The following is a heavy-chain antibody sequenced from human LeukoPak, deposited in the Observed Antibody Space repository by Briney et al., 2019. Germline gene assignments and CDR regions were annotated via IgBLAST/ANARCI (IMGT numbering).Heavy chain of an antibody. Sequence: GGSLRLSCAASGFTFSSYWMHWVRQAPGKGPVWVSRINSEGSSTSYADSVKGRFTISRDNAKNTLYLQTNSLRAEDTAVYYCARAYCGGDCYSRAMDYWGQGTLVTVSS. J-gene: IGHJ4*02. CDR1: GFTFSSYW. CDR2: INSEGSST. V-gene: IGHV3-74*01. D-gene: IGHD2-21*02. CDR3: ARAYCGGDCYSRAMDY.